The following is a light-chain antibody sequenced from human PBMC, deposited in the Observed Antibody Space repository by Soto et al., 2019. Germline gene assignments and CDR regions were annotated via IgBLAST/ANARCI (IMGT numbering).Light chain of an antibody. Sequence: EIVMTQSPATLSVSKGERATLSCRASQSVSSTLAWYQQNPGQAPRLFIYGTSTRATGVPARFSGSGSGTEFTLTITSLQSEDFAVYYCQQYNKWPWTFGQGTKVDIK. CDR3: QQYNKWPWT. J-gene: IGKJ1*01. V-gene: IGKV3-15*01. CDR2: GTS. CDR1: QSVSST.